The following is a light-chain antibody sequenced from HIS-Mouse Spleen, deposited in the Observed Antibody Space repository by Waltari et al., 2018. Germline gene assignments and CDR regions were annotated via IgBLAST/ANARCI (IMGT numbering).Light chain of an antibody. CDR2: EGS. V-gene: IGLV2-23*01. J-gene: IGLJ3*02. Sequence: QSALTQPASVSGSPGQSITIPCTGTSSDVGSYNLVSWYQQHPGKDPKLMVYEGSKRPSGVANSFSGSKSGNTASLTFSGLQAEDEADYYCCSYAGSSTWVFGGGTKLTVL. CDR1: SSDVGSYNL. CDR3: CSYAGSSTWV.